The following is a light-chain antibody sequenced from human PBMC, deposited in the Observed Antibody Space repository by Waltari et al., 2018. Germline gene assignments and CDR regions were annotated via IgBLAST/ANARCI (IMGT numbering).Light chain of an antibody. CDR2: TNN. CDR1: SSNIGSKT. Sequence: QSVLTQPPSASGTPGQRFTISCSGRSSNIGSKTVHWYQQLPGTAPKLLIYTNNQRPSGVPDRFSGSKSGTSSSLAISGLQSEDEADYYCAAWDDSLNAVLFGGGTKLTVL. J-gene: IGLJ2*01. CDR3: AAWDDSLNAVL. V-gene: IGLV1-44*01.